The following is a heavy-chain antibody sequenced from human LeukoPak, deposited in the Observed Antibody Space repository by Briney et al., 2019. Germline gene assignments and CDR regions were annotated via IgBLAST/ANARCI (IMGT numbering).Heavy chain of an antibody. CDR1: GGSFSGYY. V-gene: IGHV4-34*01. Sequence: SETLSLTCAVYGGSFSGYYWSWIRQPPGKGLEWIGGINHSGSTNYNPSLKSRVTISVDTSKNQFSLKLSSVTAADTAVYYCARALYDFWSGYYTFRTSYGMDVWGQGTTVTVSS. CDR3: ARALYDFWSGYYTFRTSYGMDV. D-gene: IGHD3-3*01. J-gene: IGHJ6*02. CDR2: INHSGST.